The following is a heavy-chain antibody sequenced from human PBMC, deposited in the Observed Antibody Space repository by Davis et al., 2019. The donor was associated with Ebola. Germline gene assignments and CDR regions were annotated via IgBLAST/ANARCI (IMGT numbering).Heavy chain of an antibody. CDR1: GYIFTSYA. V-gene: IGHV1-3*01. J-gene: IGHJ4*02. Sequence: AASVKVSCKASGYIFTSYAIHWVRQAPGQRLEWMGWINAGNGDTKYSQKFRGRVTITRDTSASTSYMELSSLRSEDTAVYYCARATVVTRIFDYWGQGTLVTVSS. D-gene: IGHD4-23*01. CDR2: INAGNGDT. CDR3: ARATVVTRIFDY.